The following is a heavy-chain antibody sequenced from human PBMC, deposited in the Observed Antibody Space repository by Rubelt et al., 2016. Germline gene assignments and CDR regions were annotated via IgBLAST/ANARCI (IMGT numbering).Heavy chain of an antibody. J-gene: IGHJ4*02. D-gene: IGHD3-10*01. CDR2: INPNSGGT. CDR3: ARGGTMVRGVTPDY. V-gene: IGHV1-2*06. Sequence: MNWVRQAPGQGLEWMGRINPNSGGTNYAQKFQGRVTMTRDTSISTAYMELSRLRSDDTAVYYCARGGTMVRGVTPDYWGQGTLVIVSS.